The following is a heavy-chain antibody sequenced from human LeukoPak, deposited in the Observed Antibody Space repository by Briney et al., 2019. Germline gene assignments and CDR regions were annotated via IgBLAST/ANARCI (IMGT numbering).Heavy chain of an antibody. J-gene: IGHJ5*02. CDR2: IYYSGST. D-gene: IGHD6-6*01. Sequence: PSQTLSLTCTVSCGSISSGDYYWSWIRQPPGKGLEWIGYIYYSGSTYYNPSLKSRVTISVDTSKNQFSLKLSSVTAADTAVYYCARDIAALGTAFDPWGQGTLVTVSS. CDR1: CGSISSGDYY. V-gene: IGHV4-30-4*01. CDR3: ARDIAALGTAFDP.